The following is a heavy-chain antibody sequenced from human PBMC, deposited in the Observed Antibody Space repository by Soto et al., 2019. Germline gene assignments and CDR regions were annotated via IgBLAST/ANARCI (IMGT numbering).Heavy chain of an antibody. V-gene: IGHV4-30-4*01. CDR1: GGSISSGDYY. Sequence: SETLSLTCSVSGGSISSGDYYWSWVRQPPGKGLEWIGYICYSGSAYYNPSLKTRLAMSVDTSSNHFSLKLSSVTVADTAVYYCARINIAGAFYYDNWGQGTPVTVSS. D-gene: IGHD6-13*01. CDR2: ICYSGSA. CDR3: ARINIAGAFYYDN. J-gene: IGHJ4*02.